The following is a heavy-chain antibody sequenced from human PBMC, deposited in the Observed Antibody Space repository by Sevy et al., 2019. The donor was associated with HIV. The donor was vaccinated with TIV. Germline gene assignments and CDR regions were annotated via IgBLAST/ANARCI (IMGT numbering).Heavy chain of an antibody. Sequence: GGSLRLSCTASGFTFDKYAMHWVRQAPGKGLEWVSGITWNSVILGYADSVKGRFTISRDNARNSLYLEMKSLRAEDTALYYCAKSSFLPAAGNAYYFDDWGQGTLVTVSS. V-gene: IGHV3-9*01. J-gene: IGHJ4*02. D-gene: IGHD6-25*01. CDR1: GFTFDKYA. CDR3: AKSSFLPAAGNAYYFDD. CDR2: ITWNSVIL.